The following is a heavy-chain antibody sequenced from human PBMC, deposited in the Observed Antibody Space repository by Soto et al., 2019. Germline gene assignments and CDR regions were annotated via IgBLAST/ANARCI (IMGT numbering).Heavy chain of an antibody. Sequence: QVQLVESGGGLVQAGESLTLSCAASGFTFSDYFMTWIRQAPGKGLEWVSYVTTDTIHYADAVKGRFTLSRDSAKNSLYLQMINLRAEDTGVYYCARDRMAFNYWGQGALVTVSS. J-gene: IGHJ4*02. CDR3: ARDRMAFNY. D-gene: IGHD2-8*01. CDR1: GFTFSDYF. CDR2: VTTDTI. V-gene: IGHV3-11*01.